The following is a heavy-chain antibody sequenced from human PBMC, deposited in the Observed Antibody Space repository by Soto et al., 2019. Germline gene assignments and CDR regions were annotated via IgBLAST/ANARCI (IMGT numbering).Heavy chain of an antibody. CDR1: GGAFSNYA. J-gene: IGHJ6*02. D-gene: IGHD6-13*01. V-gene: IGHV1-69*01. CDR3: AREMPSTAAAYFYYGLDV. Sequence: QVQLVQSGAEVKRPGSSVKVSCKASGGAFSNYAIYWVRQAPGQGLEWLGAIVPVFPSVYYAPKFQGRLTITADASTNTVYMILTSLKSEDTAVYYCAREMPSTAAAYFYYGLDVWGQGTSVTVSS. CDR2: IVPVFPSV.